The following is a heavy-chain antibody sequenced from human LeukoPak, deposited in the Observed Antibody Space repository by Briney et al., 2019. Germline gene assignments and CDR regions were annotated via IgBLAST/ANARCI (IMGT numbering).Heavy chain of an antibody. J-gene: IGHJ5*02. Sequence: ASVKVSCKASGYTFTNYGISGVRQAPGQGPEWMGWISAYRGHTNYAQKLQGRVTMTTDTSTSTAYMELRSPRSDETAVYYCARDNHSGSWSWFDPWGQGTLVSVSA. D-gene: IGHD6-13*01. CDR3: ARDNHSGSWSWFDP. CDR2: ISAYRGHT. V-gene: IGHV1-18*01. CDR1: GYTFTNYG.